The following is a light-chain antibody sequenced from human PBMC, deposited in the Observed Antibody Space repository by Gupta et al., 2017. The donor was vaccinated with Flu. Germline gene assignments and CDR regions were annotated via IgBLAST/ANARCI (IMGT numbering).Light chain of an antibody. CDR2: AAS. CDR1: QDIGNY. Sequence: DIQMTQSPSSLSASVGARVTITCRASQDIGNYLAWYQQKPGETPKLLVYAASTLQSGVPSRFSGSGYGTDFTLTISSRQPEDVATYYCQNYNSAPPSTFGHGTKVDIK. J-gene: IGKJ3*01. V-gene: IGKV1-27*01. CDR3: QNYNSAPPST.